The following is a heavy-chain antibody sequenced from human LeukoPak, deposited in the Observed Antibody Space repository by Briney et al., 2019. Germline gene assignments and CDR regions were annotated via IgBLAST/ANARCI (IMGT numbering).Heavy chain of an antibody. V-gene: IGHV4-39*07. CDR1: GGSISSSSYY. Sequence: SETLSLTCTVSGGSISSSSYYWGWIRQPPGKGLEWIGSIYYSGSTYYNPSLKSRVTISVDTSKNQFSLKLSSVTAADTAVYYCARAEQWLAFFDYWGQGTLVTVSS. CDR3: ARAEQWLAFFDY. CDR2: IYYSGST. J-gene: IGHJ4*02. D-gene: IGHD6-19*01.